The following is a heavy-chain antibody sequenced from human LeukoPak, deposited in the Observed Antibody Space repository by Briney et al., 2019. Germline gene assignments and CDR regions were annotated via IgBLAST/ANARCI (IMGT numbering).Heavy chain of an antibody. CDR2: IYYSGST. CDR3: ARSPMNRYYYDSSGYYPKYYFDY. V-gene: IGHV4-31*03. CDR1: GGSISSGGYY. Sequence: PSETLSLTCTVSGGSISSGGYYWSWIRQHPGKGLEWIAYIYYSGSTYYNPSLKSRVTISVDTSKNQFSLKLSSVTAADTAVYYCARSPMNRYYYDSSGYYPKYYFDYWGQGTLVTVSS. J-gene: IGHJ4*02. D-gene: IGHD3-22*01.